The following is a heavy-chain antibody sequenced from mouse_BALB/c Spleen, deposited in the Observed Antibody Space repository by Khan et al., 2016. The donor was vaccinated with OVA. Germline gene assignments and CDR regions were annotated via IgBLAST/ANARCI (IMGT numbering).Heavy chain of an antibody. CDR2: IWSDGRT. CDR3: ARHQFPLSMDS. V-gene: IGHV2-6-2*01. Sequence: QVQLKESGPDLVAPSQSLSITCTVSGFSLTSYAIHWVRQPPGKGLEWLVVIWSDGRTTYNSALKSRLSISKDNSKSQVFLKIDSLQTDDTAMYYCARHQFPLSMDSWGQGTSVTFSS. J-gene: IGHJ4*01. CDR1: GFSLTSYA.